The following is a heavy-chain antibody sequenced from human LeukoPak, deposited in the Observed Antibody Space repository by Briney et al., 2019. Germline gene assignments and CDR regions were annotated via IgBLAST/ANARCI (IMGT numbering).Heavy chain of an antibody. CDR1: GGSFSGYY. D-gene: IGHD3-22*01. CDR3: ARGRITMIVVVKRRAYYFDY. CDR2: INHSGST. J-gene: IGHJ4*02. Sequence: SETLSLTCAVYGGSFSGYYWSWIRQPPGKGLEWIGVINHSGSTNYNPSLKSRVTLSVDTSKNQFSLKLSAVTPADTAVYYLARGRITMIVVVKRRAYYFDYWGQGTLVTVSS. V-gene: IGHV4-34*01.